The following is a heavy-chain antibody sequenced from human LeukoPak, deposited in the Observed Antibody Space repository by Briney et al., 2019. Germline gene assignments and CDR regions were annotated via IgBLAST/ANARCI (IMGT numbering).Heavy chain of an antibody. V-gene: IGHV3-30*18. Sequence: HPGASLRLSCAASGFTFSSYGMHWVRQPQARGLRWVAVISYAGSNNYYADSVKGRFTISRDNSKNTLYLQMNSLRAEDTAVYYCAKGGVTSDFDYWGQGTLVTVSS. D-gene: IGHD3-3*01. CDR1: GFTFSSYG. CDR2: ISYAGSNN. CDR3: AKGGVTSDFDY. J-gene: IGHJ4*02.